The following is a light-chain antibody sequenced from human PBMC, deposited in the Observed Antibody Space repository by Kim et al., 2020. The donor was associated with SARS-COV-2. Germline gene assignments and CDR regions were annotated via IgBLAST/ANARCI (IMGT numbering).Light chain of an antibody. CDR3: QQYNNWPPLT. V-gene: IGKV3-15*01. CDR1: QSVSSN. J-gene: IGKJ4*01. CDR2: GAS. Sequence: SPGERATLSCRASQSVSSNLASYQQKPGQAPRLLIYGASTRATGIPARFSGSGSGTEFTLTISSLQSEDFAVYYCQQYNNWPPLTFGGGTKLEI.